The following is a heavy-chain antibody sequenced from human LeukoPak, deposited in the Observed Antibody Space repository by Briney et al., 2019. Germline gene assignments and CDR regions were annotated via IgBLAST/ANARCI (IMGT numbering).Heavy chain of an antibody. D-gene: IGHD6-13*01. CDR2: ISGSGGST. CDR1: GFTFSSYA. V-gene: IGHV3-23*01. CDR3: ANSKWEQQLPNNWFDP. Sequence: GGSLRLSCAASGFTFSSYAMSWVRQAPGKGLEWVSAISGSGGSTYYADSVKGRFTISRDNSKNTLYLQMNSLRAEDTAVYYCANSKWEQQLPNNWFDPWGQGTLVTVSS. J-gene: IGHJ5*02.